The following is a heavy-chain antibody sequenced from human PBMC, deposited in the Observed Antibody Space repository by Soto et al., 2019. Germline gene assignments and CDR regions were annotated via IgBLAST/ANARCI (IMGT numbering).Heavy chain of an antibody. J-gene: IGHJ6*02. CDR1: GGSFSGYY. V-gene: IGHV4-34*01. D-gene: IGHD3-10*01. Sequence: SETLSLTCGVYGGSFSGYYWSWIRQPPGKGLEWIGEVNHSRSTNYNPSLKSRVTISVDTSKNQFSLKLSSVTAADTALYYCAIKYLPYYGSGSPYGMDVWGQGTTVTVSS. CDR3: AIKYLPYYGSGSPYGMDV. CDR2: VNHSRST.